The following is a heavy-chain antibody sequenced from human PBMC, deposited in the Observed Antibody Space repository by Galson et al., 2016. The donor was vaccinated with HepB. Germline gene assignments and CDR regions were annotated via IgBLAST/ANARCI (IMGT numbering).Heavy chain of an antibody. CDR1: GFSLSTFA. CDR2: ITSNSAGT. J-gene: IGHJ4*02. Sequence: SLRLSCAASGFSLSTFAMNWVRQAPGKGLEWISAITSNSAGTYYADSVKGRFTISRDNSKNTLYLQLNSLRAEDTAVYYCSPCVVVTTLPGGWCHYFDFWGQGSLVTVSS. V-gene: IGHV3-23*01. D-gene: IGHD2-21*02. CDR3: SPCVVVTTLPGGWCHYFDF.